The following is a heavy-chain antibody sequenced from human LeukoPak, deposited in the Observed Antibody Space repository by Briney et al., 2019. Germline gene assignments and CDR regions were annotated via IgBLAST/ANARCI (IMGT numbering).Heavy chain of an antibody. CDR3: AREREVRLRRIFDY. CDR1: GFTFSSYA. J-gene: IGHJ4*02. CDR2: ISYDGSNK. V-gene: IGHV3-30-3*01. Sequence: PGGSLRLPCAASGFTFSSYALPWVRQAPGKGLEWVAVISYDGSNKYFADSVKGRFTISRDNSKNTLYLQMNSLRAEDTAIYYCAREREVRLRRIFDYWGQGTLVTVSS. D-gene: IGHD3-10*01.